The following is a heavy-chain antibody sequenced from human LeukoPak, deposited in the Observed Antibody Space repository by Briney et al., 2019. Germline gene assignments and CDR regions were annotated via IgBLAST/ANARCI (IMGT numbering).Heavy chain of an antibody. V-gene: IGHV1-3*01. Sequence: GASVKVSCKASGYTFTSYAMHWVRQAPGQRLEWMGWINAGNGNTKYSQKFQGRVTITRDTSASTAYMELSRLRSDDTAVYYCARDLFVSCPRGGDCYWGEQNAYYYYYGMDVWGQGTTVTVSS. CDR2: INAGNGNT. J-gene: IGHJ6*02. CDR1: GYTFTSYA. D-gene: IGHD2-21*02. CDR3: ARDLFVSCPRGGDCYWGEQNAYYYYYGMDV.